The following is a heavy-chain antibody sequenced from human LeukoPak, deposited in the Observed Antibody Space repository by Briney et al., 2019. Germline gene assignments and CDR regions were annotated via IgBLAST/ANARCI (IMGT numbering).Heavy chain of an antibody. J-gene: IGHJ4*02. CDR1: GFTFSSYW. CDR2: INSDGSRT. CDR3: ARSIPYGTTWYGRSDY. V-gene: IGHV3-74*03. Sequence: GGSLRLSCAPSGFTFSSYWMHWVRQAPGKGLVWVSRINSDGSRTTYADSVKGRFTISRDNALNSLYLQMNSLRAEDTAIYYCARSIPYGTTWYGRSDYWGQGTLVTVSS. D-gene: IGHD6-13*01.